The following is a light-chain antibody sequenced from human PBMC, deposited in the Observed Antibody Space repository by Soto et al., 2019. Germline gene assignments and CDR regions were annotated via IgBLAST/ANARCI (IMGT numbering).Light chain of an antibody. V-gene: IGLV2-14*01. CDR1: SSDVGGYNY. J-gene: IGLJ2*01. CDR3: SSYTSNSTLV. Sequence: QSVLTQPASVSGSPGQSITISCTGTSSDVGGYNYVSWYQQHPGKVPKLMIYDVSNRPSGVSNRFSGYKSGNTASLTISGLQAEDEADDYCSSYTSNSTLVFGGGTQLTV. CDR2: DVS.